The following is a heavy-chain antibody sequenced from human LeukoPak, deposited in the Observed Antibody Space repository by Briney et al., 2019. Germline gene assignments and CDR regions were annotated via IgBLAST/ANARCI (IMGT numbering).Heavy chain of an antibody. CDR2: IHYSGIT. CDR3: ARVKPDRTTDY. D-gene: IGHD1/OR15-1a*01. J-gene: IGHJ4*02. V-gene: IGHV4-59*01. Sequence: SETLSLTCTVSGGSISSYYWSWIRQPPVKGLEWIGYIHYSGITNYNPSLKSRVTISVDTTKNQFSLKLSSVTAADTAVYYCARVKPDRTTDYWGQGTLVTVSS. CDR1: GGSISSYY.